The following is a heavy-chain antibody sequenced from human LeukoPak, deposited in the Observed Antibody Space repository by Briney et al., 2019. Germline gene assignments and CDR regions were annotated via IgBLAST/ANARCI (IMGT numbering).Heavy chain of an antibody. V-gene: IGHV4-39*07. CDR1: RGSLISNRYY. Sequence: SGTLPLTCTCSRGSLISNRYYWGWPRQPPGEGRVGIGSNYYSWSTKYNPTLKSRVTISADTSKNQFSLKVSSVTAADTAVYYCARATLYGRGSSWYSNWGQGTLVTASS. CDR3: ARATLYGRGSSWYSN. D-gene: IGHD6-13*01. CDR2: NYYSWST. J-gene: IGHJ4*02.